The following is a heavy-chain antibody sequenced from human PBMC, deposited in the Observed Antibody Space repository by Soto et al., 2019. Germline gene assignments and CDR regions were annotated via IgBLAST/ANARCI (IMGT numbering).Heavy chain of an antibody. CDR2: INTYNGGT. D-gene: IGHD3-9*01. V-gene: IGHV1-18*04. J-gene: IGHJ4*02. CDR3: ARDHGLLTGYYLQNPFDY. Sequence: ASVKVSCKASGYTFTSYAISWVRQAPGQGLEWMGWINTYNGGTNYAQKLQGRVTMTTDTPTSTAYMELRSLRSDDTAVYYCARDHGLLTGYYLQNPFDYWGQGTLVTVSS. CDR1: GYTFTSYA.